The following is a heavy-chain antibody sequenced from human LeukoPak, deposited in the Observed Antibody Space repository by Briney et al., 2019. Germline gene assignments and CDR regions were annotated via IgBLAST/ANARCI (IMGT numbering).Heavy chain of an antibody. CDR3: ARDIDTRGWYEWPDY. CDR2: INSVGTDT. J-gene: IGHJ4*02. CDR1: GFTFSNYW. V-gene: IGHV3-74*01. Sequence: PGGSLRLSRAASGFTFSNYWMHWVRQAPGKGLVWVSRINSVGTDTSYADSVKGRFTISRDNAKNTLYLQMNSLSAEDTAVYYCARDIDTRGWYEWPDYWGQGTLVTVSS. D-gene: IGHD6-19*01.